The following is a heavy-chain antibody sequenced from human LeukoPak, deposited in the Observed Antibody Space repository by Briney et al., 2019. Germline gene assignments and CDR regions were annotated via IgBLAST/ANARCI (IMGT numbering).Heavy chain of an antibody. CDR3: ARDGIAVAGVGY. V-gene: IGHV4-39*01. Sequence: SETLSLTCTVSGGSIGSSSYYWGWIRRPPGKGLEWIGSIYYSGSTYYNPSLKSRVTISVDTSKNQFSLKLSSVTAADTAVYYCARDGIAVAGVGYWGQGTLVTVSS. J-gene: IGHJ4*02. CDR1: GGSIGSSSYY. D-gene: IGHD6-19*01. CDR2: IYYSGST.